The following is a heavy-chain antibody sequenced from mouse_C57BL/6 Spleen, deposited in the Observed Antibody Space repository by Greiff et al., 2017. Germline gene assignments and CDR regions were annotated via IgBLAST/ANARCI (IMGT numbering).Heavy chain of an antibody. CDR1: GYAFSSSW. D-gene: IGHD2-4*01. CDR3: ARNDYDDCFDY. J-gene: IGHJ2*01. CDR2: IYPGDGDT. V-gene: IGHV1-82*01. Sequence: QVQLKQSGPELVKPGASVKISCKASGYAFSSSWMNWVKQRPGKGLEWIGRIYPGDGDTNYNGKFKGKDTLTADKSSSTAYMQLSSLTSEDSAVYFCARNDYDDCFDYWGQGTTLTGSS.